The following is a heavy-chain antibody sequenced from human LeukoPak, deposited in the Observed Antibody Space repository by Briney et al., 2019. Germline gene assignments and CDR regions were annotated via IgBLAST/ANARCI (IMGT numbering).Heavy chain of an antibody. Sequence: PSETLSLTCTVSGGSISSSSYYWGWIRQPPGKGLEWIGSIYYSGSTYYNPSLKSRVTISVDTSKNQFSLKLSSVTAADTAVYYCARVETPGYSSSGGYYYYGMDVWGQGTTVTVSS. J-gene: IGHJ6*02. CDR1: GGSISSSSYY. D-gene: IGHD6-13*01. CDR3: ARVETPGYSSSGGYYYYGMDV. V-gene: IGHV4-39*07. CDR2: IYYSGST.